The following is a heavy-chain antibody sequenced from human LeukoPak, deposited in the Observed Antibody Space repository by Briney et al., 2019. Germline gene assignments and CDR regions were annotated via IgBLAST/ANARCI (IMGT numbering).Heavy chain of an antibody. J-gene: IGHJ4*02. Sequence: GESLKISCKGSGYKFTSYWIGWVRQMPGKGLEWMGIIYPDDSDTRYSPSFQGQVTISADKSISTAYLQWSSLKASDTAVYYCARRGYSGSGSITADYWGQGTLVTVSS. V-gene: IGHV5-51*01. D-gene: IGHD5-12*01. CDR1: GYKFTSYW. CDR3: ARRGYSGSGSITADY. CDR2: IYPDDSDT.